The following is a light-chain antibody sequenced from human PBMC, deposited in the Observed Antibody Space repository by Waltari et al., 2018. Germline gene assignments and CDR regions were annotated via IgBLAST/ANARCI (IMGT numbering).Light chain of an antibody. V-gene: IGKV1-5*03. CDR3: QQYHSYSPYT. CDR1: PTISIS. CDR2: KAS. Sequence: DIQMTQSPSILSASVGDRVTITCRASPTISISLAWYQQKPGKAPNLLIYKASTLESGVPSRFSGSGSGTEFTLTISSLQPDDFATYYCQQYHSYSPYTFGQGTTLDIK. J-gene: IGKJ2*01.